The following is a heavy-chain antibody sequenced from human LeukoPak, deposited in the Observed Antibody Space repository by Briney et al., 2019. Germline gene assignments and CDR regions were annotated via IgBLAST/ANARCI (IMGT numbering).Heavy chain of an antibody. J-gene: IGHJ4*02. V-gene: IGHV3-66*01. CDR1: GFTDSSNY. Sequence: GGSLRLSCAASGFTDSSNYMNWVRQAAGKGLEGVAVIYSDRSTYYADSVKGRFTISRDNSKNKLYLQMNSLRAEDTAVYYCARGVGTVVPDYWGQGTLVTVSS. CDR2: IYSDRST. D-gene: IGHD4-23*01. CDR3: ARGVGTVVPDY.